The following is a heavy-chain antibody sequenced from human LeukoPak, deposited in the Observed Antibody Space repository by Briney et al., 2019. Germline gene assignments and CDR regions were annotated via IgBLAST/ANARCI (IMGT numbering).Heavy chain of an antibody. CDR1: GGSFSDYY. V-gene: IGHV4-34*01. J-gene: IGHJ4*02. D-gene: IGHD5-12*01. CDR3: ARRGYSGYDLHFDY. CDR2: INHSGNT. Sequence: SETLSLTCAVYGGSFSDYYWSWIRQPPGKGPEWIGEINHSGNTYYNPSLKSRVAISIDTSKNQFSLKLSSVTAADTAVFYCARRGYSGYDLHFDYWGQGTLVTVSS.